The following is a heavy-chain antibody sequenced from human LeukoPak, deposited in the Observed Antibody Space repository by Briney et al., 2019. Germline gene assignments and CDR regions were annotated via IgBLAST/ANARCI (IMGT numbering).Heavy chain of an antibody. V-gene: IGHV3-7*04. D-gene: IGHD6-19*01. J-gene: IGHJ4*02. CDR3: AKDRKYSSGWYGVVRRYYFDY. Sequence: PGGSLRLSCAASGFIFKSYWMSWVRQAPGKGLEWVANIKQDGSEENYVDSVRDRFTISRDNAKNSLYLQMNSLRAEDTAVYYCAKDRKYSSGWYGVVRRYYFDYWGQGTLVTVSS. CDR1: GFIFKSYW. CDR2: IKQDGSEE.